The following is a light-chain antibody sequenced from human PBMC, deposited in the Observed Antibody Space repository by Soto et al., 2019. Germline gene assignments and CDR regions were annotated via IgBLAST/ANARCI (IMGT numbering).Light chain of an antibody. CDR3: QQYNNWPPLT. CDR1: QRVSSN. J-gene: IGKJ4*01. Sequence: EIVMTQSPATLSVSPGERATLSCRASQRVSSNLAWYQQQPGQAPRLLIYGASTRATGIPARFSGSGSGTEFTLTISRLQSEDFAVYYCQQYNNWPPLTFGGGTKVEIK. CDR2: GAS. V-gene: IGKV3-15*01.